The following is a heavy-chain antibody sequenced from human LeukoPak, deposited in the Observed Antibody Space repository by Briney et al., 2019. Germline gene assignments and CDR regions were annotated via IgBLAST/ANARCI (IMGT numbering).Heavy chain of an antibody. D-gene: IGHD5-12*01. Sequence: GESLKISCKGSGYSFTSYWIGWVRQMPGIGLEWMGIIYPGDSDTRYSPSFQGQVTISADKSISTAYLQWSSLKASDTAMYYCARLKPGYSGYDHRVNYMDVWGKGTTVTVSS. V-gene: IGHV5-51*01. CDR1: GYSFTSYW. CDR3: ARLKPGYSGYDHRVNYMDV. CDR2: IYPGDSDT. J-gene: IGHJ6*03.